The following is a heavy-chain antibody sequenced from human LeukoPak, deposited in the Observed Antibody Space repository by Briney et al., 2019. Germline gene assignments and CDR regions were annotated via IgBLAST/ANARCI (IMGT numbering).Heavy chain of an antibody. D-gene: IGHD4-17*01. V-gene: IGHV5-51*01. CDR2: IYPGYSDT. Sequence: GESLKISCKGSGYSFTSHCIGRVPQVPGKGLEWMGSIYPGYSDTRHSPSLEGQVTISADKSISTAYLQWSSLNGSDTAMYYCARPHHQRLYGDYYDYWGQGTLVTVSS. CDR3: ARPHHQRLYGDYYDY. CDR1: GYSFTSHC. J-gene: IGHJ4*02.